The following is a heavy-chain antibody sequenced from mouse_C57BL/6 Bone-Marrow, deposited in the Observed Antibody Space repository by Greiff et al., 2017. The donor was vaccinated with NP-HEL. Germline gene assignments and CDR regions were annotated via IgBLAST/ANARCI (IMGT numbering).Heavy chain of an antibody. CDR3: ARDSGYAFDY. CDR1: GYTFTNYW. J-gene: IGHJ2*01. Sequence: QVQLQQPGTELVKPGASVKLSCKASGYTFTNYWMYWVKQRPGQGLEWIGNINPSNGGTNYNEKFKNKATLTVDKSSSTAYMQLSSLTSEDSAFYYCARDSGYAFDYWGQGPTLTVSS. CDR2: INPSNGGT. D-gene: IGHD3-2*02. V-gene: IGHV1-53*01.